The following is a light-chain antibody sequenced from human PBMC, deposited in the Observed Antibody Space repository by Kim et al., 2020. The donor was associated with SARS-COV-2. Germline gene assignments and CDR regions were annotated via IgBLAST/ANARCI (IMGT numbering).Light chain of an antibody. CDR3: ATWDSSLSAAHWWV. CDR2: DNN. V-gene: IGLV1-51*01. Sequence: QYVLTQPPSVSAAPGQKVSISCSGGSSNIGNNDLTWYQQFPGTAPKLIIYDNNKRPSGIPDRFSGSKSGTSATLGITGLQTGDEADYYCATWDSSLSAAHWWVFGGGTQLTV. J-gene: IGLJ3*02. CDR1: SSNIGNND.